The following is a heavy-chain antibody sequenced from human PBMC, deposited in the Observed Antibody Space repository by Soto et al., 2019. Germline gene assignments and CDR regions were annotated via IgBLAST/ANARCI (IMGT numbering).Heavy chain of an antibody. Sequence: PGGSLRLSCASSGSTFSTYTMNWVRQAPGKGLEWVSSINGRGNYIYYAESVKGRFTISRDNAKNSLYLQMDRLRAEDTALYYCVREDGKVGTNSAFDYWGLGALVTV. J-gene: IGHJ4*02. CDR2: INGRGNYI. CDR3: VREDGKVGTNSAFDY. D-gene: IGHD1-26*01. CDR1: GSTFSTYT. V-gene: IGHV3-21*01.